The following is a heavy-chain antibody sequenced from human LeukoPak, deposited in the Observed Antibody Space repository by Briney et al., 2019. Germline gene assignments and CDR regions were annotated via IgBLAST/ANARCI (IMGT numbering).Heavy chain of an antibody. Sequence: ASVKVSCKASGGTFSSYAISWVRQAPGQGLEWMGGIIPIFGTANYAQKFQGRVTITTDESTSTAYMELSSLRSEDTAVYYCGVVVVPAAIVYYYYYMDVGGKGTTVTVS. CDR2: IIPIFGTA. CDR1: GGTFSSYA. D-gene: IGHD2-2*02. CDR3: GVVVVPAAIVYYYYYMDV. V-gene: IGHV1-69*05. J-gene: IGHJ6*03.